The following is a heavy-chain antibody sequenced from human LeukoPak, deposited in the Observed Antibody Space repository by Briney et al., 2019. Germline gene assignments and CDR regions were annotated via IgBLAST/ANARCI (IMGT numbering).Heavy chain of an antibody. J-gene: IGHJ4*02. CDR2: MNPNSGNT. Sequence: ASVKVSCKVSGYTFTSYDINWVRQATGQGLEWMGWMNPNSGNTGYAQKFQGRVTMTRNTSISTAYMELSSLRSEDTAVYYCAIMITFGGVIAPYDYWGQGTLVTVSS. D-gene: IGHD3-16*02. V-gene: IGHV1-8*01. CDR1: GYTFTSYD. CDR3: AIMITFGGVIAPYDY.